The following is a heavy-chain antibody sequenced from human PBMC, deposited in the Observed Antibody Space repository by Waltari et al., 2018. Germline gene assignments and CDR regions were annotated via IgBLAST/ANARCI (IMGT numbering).Heavy chain of an antibody. CDR2: IKQDGSAK. CDR3: ARLAVWVAQEDF. CDR1: GFTFSNYW. V-gene: IGHV3-7*01. D-gene: IGHD1-26*01. J-gene: IGHJ4*02. Sequence: EVQLVESGGGLVQPGGSLRLSCAASGFTFSNYWMTWVRQAPGKGLEWVANIKQDGSAKYYVDSVKGRFTSSRDNARNSLFLQMDSLRAEDTAVYYCARLAVWVAQEDFWGQGTLVTVSS.